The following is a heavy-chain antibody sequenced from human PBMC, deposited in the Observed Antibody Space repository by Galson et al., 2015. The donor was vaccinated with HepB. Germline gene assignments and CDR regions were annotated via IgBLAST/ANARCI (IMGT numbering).Heavy chain of an antibody. CDR3: AKDRELTFGRSMAAAAPGYY. CDR2: VWYDESNE. CDR1: GVTFSSYG. V-gene: IGHV3-33*06. D-gene: IGHD6-13*01. Sequence: LRLSCAAFGVTFSSYGMHFVRQAPGGGLEGGAVVWYDESNEYYADSVQGRFTISRDNSRSILYLQMDSLRAEDTAVYYCAKDRELTFGRSMAAAAPGYYWGQGILVTVSS. J-gene: IGHJ4*02.